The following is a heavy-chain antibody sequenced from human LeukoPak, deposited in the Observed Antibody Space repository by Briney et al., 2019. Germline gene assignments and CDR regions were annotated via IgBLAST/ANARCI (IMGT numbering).Heavy chain of an antibody. CDR3: AILSKGDQLLSARVDGMDV. CDR1: GFTFSSYA. V-gene: IGHV3-30*04. CDR2: ISYDGSNK. J-gene: IGHJ6*04. D-gene: IGHD2-2*01. Sequence: PGGSLRLSCAPSGFTFSSYAMHWVRQAPGKGLEWVAVISYDGSNKYYADSVKGRFTISRDNSKNTLYLQMNSLRAEDTAVYYCAILSKGDQLLSARVDGMDVWGKGTTVTVSS.